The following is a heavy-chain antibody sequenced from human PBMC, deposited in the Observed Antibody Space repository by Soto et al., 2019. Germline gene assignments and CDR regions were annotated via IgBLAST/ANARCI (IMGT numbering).Heavy chain of an antibody. D-gene: IGHD3-10*01. CDR3: ARAPKSYYYGSGSRWDAFDI. Sequence: GGSLRLSCAASGFTFSSYWMSWVRQAPGKGLEWVANIKHDGSEKYYVDSVKGRFTISRDNAKNSLYLRMNSLRAEDTAVYYCARAPKSYYYGSGSRWDAFDIWGQGTMVTVSS. CDR1: GFTFSSYW. V-gene: IGHV3-7*01. J-gene: IGHJ3*02. CDR2: IKHDGSEK.